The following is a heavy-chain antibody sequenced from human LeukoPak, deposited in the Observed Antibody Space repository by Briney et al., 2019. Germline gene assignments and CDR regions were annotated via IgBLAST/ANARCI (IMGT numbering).Heavy chain of an antibody. V-gene: IGHV3-30*02. CDR2: IRHDETKE. D-gene: IGHD3-22*01. CDR1: GFTFSMYG. Sequence: GGSLRLSCTVSGFTFSMYGMHWVRQAPGKGLEWVAFIRHDETKEYYADTVKGRFTISRDNSRNTLYLQMNSLRAEDTAVYYCAKVGVLYDSSGFYPDYWGQGTLVSVSS. J-gene: IGHJ4*02. CDR3: AKVGVLYDSSGFYPDY.